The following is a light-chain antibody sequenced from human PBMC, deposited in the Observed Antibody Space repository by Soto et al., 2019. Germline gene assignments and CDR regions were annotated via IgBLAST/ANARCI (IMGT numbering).Light chain of an antibody. CDR2: GAS. J-gene: IGKJ4*01. V-gene: IGKV3-15*01. CDR1: QSVSSN. Sequence: DIVMTQSPATLSVSPGERATLSCRASQSVSSNLAWYQQKPGQAPRLLIYGASTRATGIPARFSGSGSGTEFTLTISSLQSEDFAVYYCQHSATFGGGTKVDIK. CDR3: QHSAT.